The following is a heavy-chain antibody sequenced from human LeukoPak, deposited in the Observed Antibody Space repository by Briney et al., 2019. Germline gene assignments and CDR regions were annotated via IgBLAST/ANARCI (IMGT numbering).Heavy chain of an antibody. CDR1: GFTFSTYW. CDR2: IKYDGSEK. V-gene: IGHV3-7*01. D-gene: IGHD2-8*01. J-gene: IGHJ5*02. Sequence: GGSLRLSCAVSGFTFSTYWMSWVRQAPGKGLEWVANIKYDGSEKYYVDSVKGRFTISRDNARNSLYLQMNSLRVEDTAVYYCAREEWWFDAGGKGTLVTVSS. CDR3: AREEWWFDA.